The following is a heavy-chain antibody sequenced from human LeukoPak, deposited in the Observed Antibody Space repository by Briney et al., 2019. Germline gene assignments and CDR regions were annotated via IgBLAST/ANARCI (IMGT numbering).Heavy chain of an antibody. V-gene: IGHV3-53*01. D-gene: IGHD4-11*01. Sequence: GGSLRLSCAASGFTVSSNYMSWVRQAPRKGLEWVSVIYSGGSTYYADSVKGRFTISRDNSKNTLYLQMNSLRAEDTAVYYCARWHGLQSLDYWGQGTLVTVSS. CDR1: GFTVSSNY. J-gene: IGHJ4*02. CDR3: ARWHGLQSLDY. CDR2: IYSGGST.